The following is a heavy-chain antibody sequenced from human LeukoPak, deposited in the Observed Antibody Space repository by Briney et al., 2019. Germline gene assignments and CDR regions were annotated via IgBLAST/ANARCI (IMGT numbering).Heavy chain of an antibody. J-gene: IGHJ4*02. CDR2: IYYRGST. CDR1: GGSISSYY. V-gene: IGHV4-59*01. CDR3: ASPGDSYSSGWYYVY. D-gene: IGHD6-19*01. Sequence: SSESLSLTCTVSGGSISSYYWSWIWQPPRKGLEWIGYIYYRGSTNYNPSLKSRVTISVDTSKNQFSLKLSSVTAADTAVYYCASPGDSYSSGWYYVYWGQGTLVTVSS.